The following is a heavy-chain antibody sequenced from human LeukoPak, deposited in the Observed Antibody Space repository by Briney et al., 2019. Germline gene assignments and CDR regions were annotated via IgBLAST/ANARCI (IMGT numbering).Heavy chain of an antibody. Sequence: PGRSLRLSCAASGFTFSSYGMHWVRQAPGKGLEWVALISYDGSSTYYADSVKGRFTISRDNSKNTLYLQVNSLRAEDTAVYYCAKGFSGSGIMHYFHYWGQGTLVTVSS. V-gene: IGHV3-30*18. CDR2: ISYDGSST. CDR1: GFTFSSYG. CDR3: AKGFSGSGIMHYFHY. D-gene: IGHD3-10*01. J-gene: IGHJ4*02.